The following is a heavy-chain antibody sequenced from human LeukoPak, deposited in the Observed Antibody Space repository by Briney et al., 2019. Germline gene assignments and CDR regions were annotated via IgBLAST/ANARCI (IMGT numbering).Heavy chain of an antibody. D-gene: IGHD6-13*01. CDR2: ISGSGGST. CDR3: AKGVWAAAGYFDY. Sequence: PGGSLRLSCAASGFTFSTYTLNWVRQAPGKGLEWVSAISGSGGSTYYADSVKGRFTISRDNSKNTLYLQMNSLRAEDTAVYYCAKGVWAAAGYFDYWGQGTLVTVSS. V-gene: IGHV3-23*01. CDR1: GFTFSTYT. J-gene: IGHJ4*02.